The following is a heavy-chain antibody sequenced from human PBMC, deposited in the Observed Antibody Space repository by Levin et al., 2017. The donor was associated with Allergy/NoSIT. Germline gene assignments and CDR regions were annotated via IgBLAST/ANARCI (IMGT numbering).Heavy chain of an antibody. CDR2: ISATSSSI. D-gene: IGHD3-10*02. CDR1: GFTFSTYS. J-gene: IGHJ4*02. CDR3: VRDVRGIGSF. V-gene: IGHV3-48*01. Sequence: GESLKISCVASGFTFSTYSMNWVRQAPGKGLEWVSFISATSSSIYYTDSVKGRFTISRDNGKNSLYLQMNSLRVEDTAVYHCVRDVRGIGSFWGQGTLVTVSS.